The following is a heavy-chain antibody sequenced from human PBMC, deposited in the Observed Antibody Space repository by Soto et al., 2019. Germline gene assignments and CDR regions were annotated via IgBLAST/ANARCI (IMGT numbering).Heavy chain of an antibody. J-gene: IGHJ4*02. Sequence: QVQLVESGGGVVQPGRSLRLSCAASGFTFSSYGMHWVRQAPGKGLEWVAVISYDGSNKYYADSVKGRFTIFRDNSKNTLYLQMNSLRAEDTAVYYCAKDRGGYYPIDYWGQGTLVTVSS. CDR2: ISYDGSNK. D-gene: IGHD3-22*01. V-gene: IGHV3-30*18. CDR1: GFTFSSYG. CDR3: AKDRGGYYPIDY.